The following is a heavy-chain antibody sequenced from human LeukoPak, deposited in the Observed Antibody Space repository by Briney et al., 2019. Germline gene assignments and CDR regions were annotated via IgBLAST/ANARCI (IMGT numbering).Heavy chain of an antibody. J-gene: IGHJ4*02. CDR1: GGSISSGSYY. CDR2: IYTSGST. CDR3: ARSLGSGGAHYFDY. V-gene: IGHV4-61*02. D-gene: IGHD2-15*01. Sequence: PSETLSLTCTVSGGSISSGSYYWSWIRQPAGKGLEWIGRIYTSGSTNYNPSLKSRVTISVDTSKNQFSLKLSSVTAADTAVYYCARSLGSGGAHYFDYWGQGTLVTVSS.